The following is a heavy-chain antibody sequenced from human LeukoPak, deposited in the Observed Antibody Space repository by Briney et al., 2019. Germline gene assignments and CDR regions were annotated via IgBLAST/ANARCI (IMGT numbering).Heavy chain of an antibody. CDR3: ARGQFVEHYYMDV. CDR2: IKQDGSEK. V-gene: IGHV3-7*01. CDR1: GWTFSSYW. Sequence: LSCARSGWTFSSYWRRWVRQAPGKGLEWVANIKQDGSEKYYVDSVKGRFTISRDNVKNSLYLQMNSLRAEDTAVYYCARGQFVEHYYMDVWGKGTTVTVSS. D-gene: IGHD3-10*01. J-gene: IGHJ6*03.